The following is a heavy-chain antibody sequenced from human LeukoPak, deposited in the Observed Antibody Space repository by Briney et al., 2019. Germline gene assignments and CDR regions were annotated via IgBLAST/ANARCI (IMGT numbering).Heavy chain of an antibody. Sequence: ASVKVSCKASGYTFTGYYMHWVRQAPGQGLEWMGWINPNSGGTNYAQKFQGRVTMTRDTSISTAYMELSRLRFDDTAVYYCASDPVLGGSGSYYAAPGRRGDYWGQGTLVTVSS. CDR3: ASDPVLGGSGSYYAAPGRRGDY. V-gene: IGHV1-2*02. D-gene: IGHD3-10*01. CDR2: INPNSGGT. J-gene: IGHJ4*02. CDR1: GYTFTGYY.